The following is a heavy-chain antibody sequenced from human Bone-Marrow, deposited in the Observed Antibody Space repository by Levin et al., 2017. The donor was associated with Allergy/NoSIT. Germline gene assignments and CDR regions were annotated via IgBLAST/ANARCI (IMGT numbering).Heavy chain of an antibody. CDR3: ASDNRDGYCSTTSCYLDGLEL. Sequence: GGSLRLSCAVSGLSVSDNCMSWVRQAPGKGLECVSVINCAQTAFYADSVRGRFTISTDISKNTLFLQMNSLRPEDTALYYCASDNRDGYCSTTSCYLDGLELWGQGTTVIVSS. CDR2: INCAQTA. D-gene: IGHD2-2*03. J-gene: IGHJ6*02. V-gene: IGHV3-53*05. CDR1: GLSVSDNC.